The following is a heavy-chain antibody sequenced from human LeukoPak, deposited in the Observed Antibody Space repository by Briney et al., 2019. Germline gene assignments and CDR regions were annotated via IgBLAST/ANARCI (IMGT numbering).Heavy chain of an antibody. J-gene: IGHJ3*01. Sequence: SETLSFTCTVSGGSISNYYWSWIRQPPGKGLEWVGYIYYSGSTNYNPSLKSRVTISVDTSKNQFSLKLSSVTAADTAVYYCARDGNWGQGTMVTVSS. D-gene: IGHD4-23*01. V-gene: IGHV4-59*12. CDR3: ARDGN. CDR2: IYYSGST. CDR1: GGSISNYY.